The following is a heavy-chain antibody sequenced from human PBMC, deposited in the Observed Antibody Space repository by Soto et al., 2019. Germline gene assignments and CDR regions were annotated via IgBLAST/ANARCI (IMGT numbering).Heavy chain of an antibody. CDR2: INPNSGGT. D-gene: IGHD2-15*01. CDR3: ARDPGIVVVVADAERYYYGMDV. Sequence: ASVKVSCKASGYTFTGYYMHWVRQAPGQGLEWMGWINPNSGGTNYAQKFQGRVTMTRDTSISTAYMELSRLRSDDTAVYYCARDPGIVVVVADAERYYYGMDVWGQGTTVTVS. V-gene: IGHV1-2*02. CDR1: GYTFTGYY. J-gene: IGHJ6*02.